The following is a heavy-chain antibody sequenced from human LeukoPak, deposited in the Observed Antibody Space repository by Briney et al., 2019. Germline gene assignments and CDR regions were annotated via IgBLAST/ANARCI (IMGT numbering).Heavy chain of an antibody. CDR3: ARGRGGPDYYYYYYMDV. J-gene: IGHJ6*03. CDR2: ISWNSGSI. D-gene: IGHD2-15*01. V-gene: IGHV3-9*01. Sequence: GGSLRLSCAASGFTFDDYAMHWVRQAPGKGLEWVSGISWNSGSIGYADSVKGRFTISRDNSKNTLYLQMNSLRAEDTAVYYCARGRGGPDYYYYYYMDVWGKGTTVTVSS. CDR1: GFTFDDYA.